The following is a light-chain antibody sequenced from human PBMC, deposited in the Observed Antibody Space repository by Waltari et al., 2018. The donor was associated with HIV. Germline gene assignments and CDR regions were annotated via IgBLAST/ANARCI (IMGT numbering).Light chain of an antibody. Sequence: EIVMTQSAATLSVSPGEGATLSCRASQSVSSNLAWYQQKPGQAPRLLISGASTRATGTPARFSGSGSGTEFTLTISSLQSEDFAVYYCQQYNNWPRTFGQGTKLEIK. CDR1: QSVSSN. CDR2: GAS. V-gene: IGKV3-15*01. CDR3: QQYNNWPRT. J-gene: IGKJ2*01.